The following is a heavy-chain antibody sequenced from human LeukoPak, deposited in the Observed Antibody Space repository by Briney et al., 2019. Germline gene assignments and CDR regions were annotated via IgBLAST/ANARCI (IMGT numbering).Heavy chain of an antibody. J-gene: IGHJ5*02. CDR3: ARCIAAAGTVDWFDP. Sequence: PSETLSLTCAVSGYSISSGYYWGWIRQPPGKGLEWIGSIYHSGSAYYNPSLKSRVTISVDTSKNQFSLKLSSVTAADTAVYCCARCIAAAGTVDWFDPWGQGTLVTVSS. CDR2: IYHSGSA. V-gene: IGHV4-38-2*01. CDR1: GYSISSGYY. D-gene: IGHD6-13*01.